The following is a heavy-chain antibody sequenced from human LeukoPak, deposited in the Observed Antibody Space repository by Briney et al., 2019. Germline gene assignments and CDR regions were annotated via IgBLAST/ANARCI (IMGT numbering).Heavy chain of an antibody. CDR1: GGSFSGYY. CDR3: ARGLSWIYYYYYMDV. J-gene: IGHJ6*03. V-gene: IGHV4-34*01. D-gene: IGHD5-12*01. CDR2: INHSGST. Sequence: SETLSLTCAVYGGSFSGYYWSWIRQPPGKGLEWIGEINHSGSTNYNPSLKSRVTISVDTSKNQFSLKLSSVTAADTAVYYCARGLSWIYYYYYMDVWGKGTTVTVSS.